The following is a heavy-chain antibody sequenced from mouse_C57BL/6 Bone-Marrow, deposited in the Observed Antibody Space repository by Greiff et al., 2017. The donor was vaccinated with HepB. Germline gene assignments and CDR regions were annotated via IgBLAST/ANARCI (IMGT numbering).Heavy chain of an antibody. CDR1: GYTFTDYN. CDR3: ARQLRLRFLYYFDY. J-gene: IGHJ2*01. CDR2: INPNNGGT. Sequence: VQLQQSGPELVKPGASVKIPCKASGYTFTDYNMDWVKQSHGKSLEWIGDINPNNGGTIYNQKFKGKATLTVDKSSSTAYMELRSLTSEDTAVYYCARQLRLRFLYYFDYWGQGTTLTVSS. D-gene: IGHD3-2*02. V-gene: IGHV1-18*01.